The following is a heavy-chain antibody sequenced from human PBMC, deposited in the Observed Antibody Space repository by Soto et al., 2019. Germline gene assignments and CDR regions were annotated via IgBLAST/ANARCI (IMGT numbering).Heavy chain of an antibody. J-gene: IGHJ4*02. Sequence: SVKVSCKASGGTFSSYAISWVRQAPGQGLEWMGEIIPIFGTANYAQKFQGRVTITADESTSTAYIELSSLRSEDTAVYYCARVPPYGSGSYYFDYWGQGTLVTVSS. V-gene: IGHV1-69*13. CDR1: GGTFSSYA. CDR3: ARVPPYGSGSYYFDY. D-gene: IGHD3-10*01. CDR2: IIPIFGTA.